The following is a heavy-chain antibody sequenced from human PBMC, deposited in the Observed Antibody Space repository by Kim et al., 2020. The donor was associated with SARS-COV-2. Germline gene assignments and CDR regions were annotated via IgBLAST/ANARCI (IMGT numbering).Heavy chain of an antibody. V-gene: IGHV1-46*01. CDR2: INPSGGST. CDR1: GYTFTSYY. Sequence: ASVKVSCKASGYTFTSYYMHWVRQAPGQGLEWMGIINPSGGSTSYAQKFQGRVTMTRDTSTSTAYMELSSLRSEDTAVYYCARVSPTGYCSGGSCHRYFDLWGRGTLVTVSS. J-gene: IGHJ2*01. D-gene: IGHD2-15*01. CDR3: ARVSPTGYCSGGSCHRYFDL.